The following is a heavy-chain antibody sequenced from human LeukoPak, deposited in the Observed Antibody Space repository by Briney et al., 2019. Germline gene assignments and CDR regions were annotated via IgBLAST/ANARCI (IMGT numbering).Heavy chain of an antibody. J-gene: IGHJ4*02. CDR1: GYTFTSYA. Sequence: ASVKVSCKASGYTFTSYAVHWVRQAPGQRLEWMGWINAGNGNTKYSQKFQGRVTITRDTSASTAYMELSSLRSEDTAVYYCARGDIVVVPAAGTDYWGQGTLVTVSS. D-gene: IGHD2-2*01. CDR3: ARGDIVVVPAAGTDY. V-gene: IGHV1-3*01. CDR2: INAGNGNT.